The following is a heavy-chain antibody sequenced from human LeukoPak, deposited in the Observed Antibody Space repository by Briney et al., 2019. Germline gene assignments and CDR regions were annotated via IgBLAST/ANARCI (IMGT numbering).Heavy chain of an antibody. CDR3: ARVAGVEVAPATSY. V-gene: IGHV4-39*07. CDR1: GGSISSSSYY. Sequence: SETLSLTCTVSGGSISSSSYYWGWIRQPPGKGLEWIGSIYYSGSTYYNPSLKSRVTISVDTSKNQFSLKLSSVTAADTAVYYCARVAGVEVAPATSYWGQGTLVTVSS. CDR2: IYYSGST. J-gene: IGHJ4*02. D-gene: IGHD2-15*01.